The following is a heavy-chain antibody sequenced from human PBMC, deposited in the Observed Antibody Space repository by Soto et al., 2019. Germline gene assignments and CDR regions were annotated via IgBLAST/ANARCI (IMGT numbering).Heavy chain of an antibody. Sequence: QVQLQESGPGLVKPSETLSLTCTVSGGSISLERFYWTWIRQPPGKGLVWIGYVPYTRATNCNPSLPALVVIAVDTSRNQFSLKLRSLTAADTAVYFCAREFSSAHINSYDFWGQGTLVSVSA. CDR2: VPYTRAT. V-gene: IGHV4-61*01. CDR3: AREFSSAHINSYDF. CDR1: GGSISLERFY. J-gene: IGHJ4*02.